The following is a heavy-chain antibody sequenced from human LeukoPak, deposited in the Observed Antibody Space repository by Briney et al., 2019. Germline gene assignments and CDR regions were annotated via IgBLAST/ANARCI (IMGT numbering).Heavy chain of an antibody. CDR1: GGSIGTYH. CDR2: IFDSGSP. V-gene: IGHV4-59*08. CDR3: ARHDDNGWYFFDI. J-gene: IGHJ4*02. D-gene: IGHD6-19*01. Sequence: PSETLSLTCTVPGGSIGTYHWSWVRQPPGKGLEWIGYIFDSGSPSYRPALKSRVTISLDTSKNHVSLRLQSATAADTAIYYCARHDDNGWYFFDIWGQGTLVTVSS.